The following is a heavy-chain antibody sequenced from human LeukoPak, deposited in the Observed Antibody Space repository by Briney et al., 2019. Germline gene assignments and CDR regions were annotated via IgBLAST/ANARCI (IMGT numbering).Heavy chain of an antibody. CDR1: GGSISSGGYY. D-gene: IGHD2-2*01. CDR3: ARSTHCSSTSCPFGYYMDV. Sequence: KPSETLSLTCTVSGGSISSGGYYWSWIRQPPGKGLEWIGYIYHSGSTYYNPSLKSRVTISVDRSKNQFSLKLSSVTAADTAVYYCARSTHCSSTSCPFGYYMDVWGKGTTVTVSS. J-gene: IGHJ6*03. V-gene: IGHV4-30-2*01. CDR2: IYHSGST.